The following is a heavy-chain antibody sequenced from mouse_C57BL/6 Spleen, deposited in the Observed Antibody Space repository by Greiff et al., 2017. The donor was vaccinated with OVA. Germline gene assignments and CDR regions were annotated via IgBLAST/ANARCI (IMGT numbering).Heavy chain of an antibody. D-gene: IGHD1-1*01. CDR2: ISSGGSYT. CDR1: GFTFSSYG. J-gene: IGHJ1*03. Sequence: EVKLVESGGDLVKPGGSLKLSCAASGFTFSSYGMSWVRQTPDKRLEWVATISSGGSYTYYPDSVKGRFTISRDNAKNTLYLQMSSLKSEDTAMYYCARLSDYGSSYLDVWGTGTTVTVSS. V-gene: IGHV5-6*01. CDR3: ARLSDYGSSYLDV.